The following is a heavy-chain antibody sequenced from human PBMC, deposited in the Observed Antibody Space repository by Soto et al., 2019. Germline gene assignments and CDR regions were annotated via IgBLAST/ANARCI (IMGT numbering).Heavy chain of an antibody. Sequence: EVQLVESGGGLVQPGGPLSPSWAASGSTSRSYAMNWVRQAPGKGLEWVSYINSGSSTIYYADSAKGRFSISRDNAKNSLYLQMNSLRDEDTAVYFCVRDRGYTGYDLEYWGQGALVTVSS. D-gene: IGHD5-12*01. CDR3: VRDRGYTGYDLEY. CDR1: GSTSRSYA. CDR2: INSGSSTI. V-gene: IGHV3-48*02. J-gene: IGHJ4*02.